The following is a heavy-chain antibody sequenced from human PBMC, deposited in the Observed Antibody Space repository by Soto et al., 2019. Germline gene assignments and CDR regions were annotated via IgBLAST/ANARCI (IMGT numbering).Heavy chain of an antibody. CDR3: AKEGTPYNWNDPPHFDY. J-gene: IGHJ4*02. CDR2: ISYDGSNK. V-gene: IGHV3-30*18. Sequence: GGSLRLSCAASGFTFSSYGMHWVRQAPGKGLEWVAVISYDGSNKYYADSVKGRFTISRDNSKNTLYLQMNSLRAEDTAVYYCAKEGTPYNWNDPPHFDYWGQGTLVTVSS. CDR1: GFTFSSYG. D-gene: IGHD1-20*01.